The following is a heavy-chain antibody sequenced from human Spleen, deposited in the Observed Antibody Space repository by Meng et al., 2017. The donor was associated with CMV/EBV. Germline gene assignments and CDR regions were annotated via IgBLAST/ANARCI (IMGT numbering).Heavy chain of an antibody. CDR2: FDPEDGET. D-gene: IGHD2-2*01. V-gene: IGHV1-24*01. CDR1: GYTLTELS. J-gene: IGHJ4*02. CDR3: ATDGPFYCSSTSCLDY. Sequence: GYTLTELSMRWVRQAPGKGLEWMGGFDPEDGETIYAQKFQGRVTMTEDTSTDTAYMELSSLRSEDTAVYYCATDGPFYCSSTSCLDYWGQGTLVTVSS.